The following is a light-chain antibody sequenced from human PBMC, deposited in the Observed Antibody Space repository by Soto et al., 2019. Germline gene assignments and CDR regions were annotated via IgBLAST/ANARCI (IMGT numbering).Light chain of an antibody. V-gene: IGLV2-14*01. Sequence: QSALTQPASVSGSPGQSITISCTGTSSDVGGYNYVSWYQQHPGKAPKLMIYEVSNRPSGVSNRFSGSKSGNTASLTISGLQAEDEAYYYCSSFTTSSTHNYVFGTGTKVTGL. CDR2: EVS. CDR3: SSFTTSSTHNYV. J-gene: IGLJ1*01. CDR1: SSDVGGYNY.